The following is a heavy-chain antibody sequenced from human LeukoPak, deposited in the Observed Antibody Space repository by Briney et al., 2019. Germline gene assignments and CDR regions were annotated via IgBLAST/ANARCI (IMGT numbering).Heavy chain of an antibody. J-gene: IGHJ2*01. CDR3: ARGKVTRDWYFDL. CDR1: GGSFSDFH. CDR2: INHSGNT. Sequence: SETLSLTCTVYGGSFSDFHWSWIRLPPGKGLEWIGEINHSGNTNYSPSLKSRVTISIDTSKNQFSLKLSSVTAADTAVYYCARGKVTRDWYFDLWGRGTLVTVSS. V-gene: IGHV4-34*01. D-gene: IGHD4-17*01.